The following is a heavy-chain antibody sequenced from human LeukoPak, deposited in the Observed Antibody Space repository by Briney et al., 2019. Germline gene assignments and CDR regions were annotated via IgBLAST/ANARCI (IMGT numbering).Heavy chain of an antibody. J-gene: IGHJ5*02. V-gene: IGHV3-7*01. Sequence: PGGSLRLSCAASGFSFNNYWMNWVRQAPGKGLEWVANINQGGSEKYYVNSVKGRFTISRDNAKNSLYLQMNSLRAEDTAVYYCAREELGSSLGFDPWGQGTLVTVSS. D-gene: IGHD3-16*01. CDR3: AREELGSSLGFDP. CDR1: GFSFNNYW. CDR2: INQGGSEK.